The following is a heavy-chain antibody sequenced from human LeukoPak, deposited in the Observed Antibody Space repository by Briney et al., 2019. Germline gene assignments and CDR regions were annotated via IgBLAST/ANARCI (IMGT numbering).Heavy chain of an antibody. CDR1: GGSISSSSYY. CDR2: IYYSGST. CDR3: ASDERNAFDI. J-gene: IGHJ3*02. V-gene: IGHV4-39*07. D-gene: IGHD1-14*01. Sequence: SETLSLTCTVSGGSISSSSYYWGWIRQPPGKGLEWIGSIYYSGSTYYNPSLKSRVTISVDTSKNQFSLKLSSMTAADTAVYYCASDERNAFDIWGQGTMVTVSS.